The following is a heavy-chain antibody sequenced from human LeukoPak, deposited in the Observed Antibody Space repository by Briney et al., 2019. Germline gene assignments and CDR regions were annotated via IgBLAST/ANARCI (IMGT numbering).Heavy chain of an antibody. J-gene: IGHJ4*02. V-gene: IGHV3-48*01. Sequence: GGSLRLSCVASGFTFDDYGMNWVRQAPGKGLEWVSYISSSSSTIYYADSVKGRFTISRDNAKNSLYLQMNSLRAEDTAVYYCAKKDGSGSYYNVALDYWGQGTLVTVSS. CDR1: GFTFDDYG. CDR3: AKKDGSGSYYNVALDY. CDR2: ISSSSSTI. D-gene: IGHD3-10*01.